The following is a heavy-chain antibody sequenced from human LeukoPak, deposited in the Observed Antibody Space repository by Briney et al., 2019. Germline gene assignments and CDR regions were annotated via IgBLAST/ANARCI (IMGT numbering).Heavy chain of an antibody. CDR3: ARQPAVAGSDY. J-gene: IGHJ4*02. CDR1: GYSFTKYW. Sequence: TGESLKISCKGSGYSFTKYWIGWVRQMPGKGLEWMGIIFPGDSDTRYSPSFQGQVTISADKSISTAYLQWSSLKASDTAMYYCARQPAVAGSDYWGQGTLVTVSS. CDR2: IFPGDSDT. V-gene: IGHV5-51*01. D-gene: IGHD6-19*01.